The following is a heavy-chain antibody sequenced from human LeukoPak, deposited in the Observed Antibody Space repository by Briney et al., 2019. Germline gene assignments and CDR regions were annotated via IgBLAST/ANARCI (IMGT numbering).Heavy chain of an antibody. CDR2: IYYSGRT. D-gene: IGHD6-19*01. CDR3: ARDRLYSYYDMDV. CDR1: GGSVGSGGFY. J-gene: IGHJ6*02. Sequence: SETLSLTCTVSGGSVGSGGFYWSWIRQPPGKGLEWIANIYYSGRTNYIPSLKSRVTISVDTSKNQFSLRLSSVTAADTAVYYCARDRLYSYYDMDVWGQGTTVTVSS. V-gene: IGHV4-61*08.